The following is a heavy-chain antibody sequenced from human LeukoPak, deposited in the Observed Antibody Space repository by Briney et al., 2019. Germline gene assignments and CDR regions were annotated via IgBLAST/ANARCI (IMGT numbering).Heavy chain of an antibody. Sequence: ASVKASCKASGYTFTSYGISWVRQAPGQGLEWMGWISAYNGNTNYAQKLQGRVTMTTDTSTSTAYMELRSLRSDDTAVYYCARDLGIAVAGTSGYWGQGTLVTVSP. V-gene: IGHV1-18*01. J-gene: IGHJ4*02. CDR1: GYTFTSYG. CDR2: ISAYNGNT. CDR3: ARDLGIAVAGTSGY. D-gene: IGHD6-19*01.